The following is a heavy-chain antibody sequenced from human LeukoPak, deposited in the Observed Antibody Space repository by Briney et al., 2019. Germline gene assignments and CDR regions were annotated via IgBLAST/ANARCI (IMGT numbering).Heavy chain of an antibody. CDR1: GYSISSGFF. D-gene: IGHD1-26*01. Sequence: SETLSLTCTVSGYSISSGFFWGWIRQPPGKGLEWIGSIYNSGSTYYSPSLKSRVTISVDTSKNQFSLQLNSVTAADTAVYYCARGASGSYNYWGQGTLVTVSS. V-gene: IGHV4-38-2*02. CDR3: ARGASGSYNY. J-gene: IGHJ4*02. CDR2: IYNSGST.